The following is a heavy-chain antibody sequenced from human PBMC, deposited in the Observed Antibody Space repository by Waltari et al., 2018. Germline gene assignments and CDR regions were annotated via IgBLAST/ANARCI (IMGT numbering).Heavy chain of an antibody. CDR3: ARNYDTNGRYRIPYWSFDL. D-gene: IGHD3-22*01. CDR2: VYYTGRT. Sequence: QVHLQESGPGLVKPSEILSLSCTVSGGSVDSLYWSWLRQSHGRGLEWIGFVYYTGRTDYNPALRSRVTISMDTYRSQFSLRRTSVTAAYTAVYYCARNYDTNGRYRIPYWSFDLWGPGTLVSVSS. CDR1: GGSVDSLY. V-gene: IGHV4-59*02. J-gene: IGHJ2*01.